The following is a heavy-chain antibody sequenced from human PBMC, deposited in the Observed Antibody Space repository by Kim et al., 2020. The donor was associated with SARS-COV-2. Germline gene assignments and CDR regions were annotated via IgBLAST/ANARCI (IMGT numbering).Heavy chain of an antibody. Sequence: ADSVKGRFTISRDNSKNTLYLQMNGLRAEDTAVYYCAGDQVGATGNLDYWGQGTLVTVSS. J-gene: IGHJ4*02. V-gene: IGHV3-33*01. D-gene: IGHD1-26*01. CDR3: AGDQVGATGNLDY.